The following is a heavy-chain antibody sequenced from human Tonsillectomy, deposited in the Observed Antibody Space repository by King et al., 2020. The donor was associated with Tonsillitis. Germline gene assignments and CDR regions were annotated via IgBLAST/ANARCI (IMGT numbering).Heavy chain of an antibody. J-gene: IGHJ4*02. CDR3: ARHSESRLAPFDY. CDR1: GFVFSSSW. Sequence: QLVQSGGGLVQPGGSLRLSCAASGFVFSSSWMSWVRQAPGKGLEWVANIKQDGSEKYYVDSVKGRFTISRDNAKNSLYLQMNSLRAEDTAVYYCARHSESRLAPFDYRGQGTLVTVSS. D-gene: IGHD6-19*01. V-gene: IGHV3-7*03. CDR2: IKQDGSEK.